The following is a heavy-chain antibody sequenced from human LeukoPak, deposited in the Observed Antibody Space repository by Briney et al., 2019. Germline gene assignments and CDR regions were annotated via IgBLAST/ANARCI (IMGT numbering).Heavy chain of an antibody. D-gene: IGHD6-13*01. Sequence: ASVKVSCKASGYTFTGYYMHWVRRAPGHRLEWRGWIKPNSGGTNYAQKFQGRATMTRDTSISTAYMELSSLRPDDPAVYYCARVARRRAAGTPFDYWGQGTLVTVSS. CDR3: ARVARRRAAGTPFDY. J-gene: IGHJ4*02. CDR2: IKPNSGGT. CDR1: GYTFTGYY. V-gene: IGHV1-2*02.